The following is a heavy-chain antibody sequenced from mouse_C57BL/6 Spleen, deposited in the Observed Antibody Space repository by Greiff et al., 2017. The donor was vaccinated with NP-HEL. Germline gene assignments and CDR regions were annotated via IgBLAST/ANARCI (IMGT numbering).Heavy chain of an antibody. Sequence: VQLKESGPELVKPGASVKMSCKASGYTFTDYNMHWVKQSHGKSLEWIGYINPNNGGTSYNQKFKGKATLTVNKSSSTAYMELRSLTSEESAVYYCARGARIYYAMDYWGQGTSVTASS. J-gene: IGHJ4*01. CDR1: GYTFTDYN. V-gene: IGHV1-22*01. CDR2: INPNNGGT. CDR3: ARGARIYYAMDY.